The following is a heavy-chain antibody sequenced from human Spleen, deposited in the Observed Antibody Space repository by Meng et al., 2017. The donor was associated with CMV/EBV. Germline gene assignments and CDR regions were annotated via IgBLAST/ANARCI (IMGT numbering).Heavy chain of an antibody. CDR3: ATYSRAPAAIRAYFDH. D-gene: IGHD2-2*02. Sequence: GESLKISCAASGFTFSSYAMSWVRQSPGRGLEWVAVISSDASSKNYADSVKGRFTISRDNSKKSVYLQMNSLRVEDTATYYCATYSRAPAAIRAYFDHWGLGTLVTVSS. CDR2: ISSDASSK. J-gene: IGHJ4*02. V-gene: IGHV3-30*04. CDR1: GFTFSSYA.